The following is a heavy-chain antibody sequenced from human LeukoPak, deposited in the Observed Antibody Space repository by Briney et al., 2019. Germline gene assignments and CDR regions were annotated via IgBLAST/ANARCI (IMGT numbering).Heavy chain of an antibody. V-gene: IGHV4-30-4*01. CDR2: MYYSGST. D-gene: IGHD1-26*01. J-gene: IGHJ4*02. Sequence: PSETLSLTCTVPGGSISSGDYYWSWIRQPPGKGLEWIGYMYYSGSTYYKPSLKSRVTISTDTSKNQFSLKLSSVTAADTAVYYCVRRMVGAIRPFDYWGQGTLVTVSS. CDR1: GGSISSGDYY. CDR3: VRRMVGAIRPFDY.